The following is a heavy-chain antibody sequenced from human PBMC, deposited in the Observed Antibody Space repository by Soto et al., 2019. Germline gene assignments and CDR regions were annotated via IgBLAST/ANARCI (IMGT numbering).Heavy chain of an antibody. CDR3: AREGYYDSSTLYLQQ. CDR2: IYSGGST. J-gene: IGHJ1*01. D-gene: IGHD3-22*01. Sequence: GGSLRLSCAASGFTVSSNYMTWVRQAPGKGLEWVSIIYSGGSTYYADSVKGRFTISRDNSKNTLYLQMNSLRAEDTAVYYCAREGYYDSSTLYLQQWGQGTLVTVSS. V-gene: IGHV3-66*01. CDR1: GFTVSSNY.